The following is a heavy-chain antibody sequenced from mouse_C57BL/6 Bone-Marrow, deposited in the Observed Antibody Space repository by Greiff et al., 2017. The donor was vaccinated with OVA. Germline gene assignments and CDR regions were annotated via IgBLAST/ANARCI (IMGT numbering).Heavy chain of an antibody. CDR3: ARVRDYYGSSLYFDY. Sequence: QVQLQQSGTELVKPGASVKLSCKASGYTFTSYWMHWVKQRPGQGLEWIGNINPSNGGTNYNEKFKSKATLTVDKSSSTAYMQLSSLTSEDSVVYYCARVRDYYGSSLYFDYWGQGTTLTVSS. V-gene: IGHV1-53*01. CDR1: GYTFTSYW. D-gene: IGHD1-1*01. J-gene: IGHJ2*01. CDR2: INPSNGGT.